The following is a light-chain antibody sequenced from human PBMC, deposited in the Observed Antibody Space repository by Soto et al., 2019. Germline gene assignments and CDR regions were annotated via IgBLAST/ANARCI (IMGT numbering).Light chain of an antibody. CDR3: AAWDDSLNGVA. Sequence: QSVVTQPPSASGTPGQRVTIFCSGSSSNIGSNTVNWYQQLPGTAPKLLMYSNNQRPSGVPDRFSGSKSGTSASLAISGLQSEDEADYYCAAWDDSLNGVAFGGGTKLTVL. CDR1: SSNIGSNT. J-gene: IGLJ2*01. CDR2: SNN. V-gene: IGLV1-44*01.